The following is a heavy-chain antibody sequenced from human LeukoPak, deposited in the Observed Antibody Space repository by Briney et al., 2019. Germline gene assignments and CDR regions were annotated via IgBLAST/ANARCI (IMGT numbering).Heavy chain of an antibody. CDR2: IGTAGDT. J-gene: IGHJ3*02. CDR1: GFTFRRYD. D-gene: IGHD3-10*01. CDR3: ARVSSGVAFDI. Sequence: GGSLRLSCAASGFTFRRYDMHWVRQVTGKGLEWVSTIGTAGDTYYPGSVKGRFTISRENAKNSFYLQMNSLRAGDTAVYYCARVSSGVAFDIWGQGTMVTVSS. V-gene: IGHV3-13*04.